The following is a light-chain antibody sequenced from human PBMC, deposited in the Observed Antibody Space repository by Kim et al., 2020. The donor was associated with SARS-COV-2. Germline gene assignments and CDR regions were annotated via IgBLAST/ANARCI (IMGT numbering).Light chain of an antibody. Sequence: DSMGGVVNVPCRASENVGTFLAWYQHKPEKAPTHLVYQASSLQGGVPSRFSGSGSETEFILTNNSLQPDDFATYYCQHYNSYPYTFGQGTKLEI. CDR2: QAS. CDR1: ENVGTF. CDR3: QHYNSYPYT. V-gene: IGKV1-5*03. J-gene: IGKJ2*01.